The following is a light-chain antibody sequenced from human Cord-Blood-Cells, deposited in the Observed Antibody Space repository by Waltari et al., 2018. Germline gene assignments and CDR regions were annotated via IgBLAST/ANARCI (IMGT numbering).Light chain of an antibody. CDR3: QQYGSSPRT. CDR2: GAS. Sequence: EIVLTQSPGTLSLSPGERATLSCRASQSVSSSYLAWYLQKPGQVPRLLIYGASRRATGIPDRFSGSGSGTDFTLTISRLEPEDFAVYYYQQYGSSPRTFGQGTKVEIK. V-gene: IGKV3-20*01. J-gene: IGKJ1*01. CDR1: QSVSSSY.